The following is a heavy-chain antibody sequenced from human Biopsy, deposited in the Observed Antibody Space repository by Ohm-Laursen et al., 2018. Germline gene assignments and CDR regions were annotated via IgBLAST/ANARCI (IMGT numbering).Heavy chain of an antibody. CDR3: ARDEGLLRAFDI. Sequence: SETLSLTWTVSGGSISSDYWSWIRQTPGKGLEWIGRIYSNGNTNYNPSLKSRVSMSVDTSKNHFSLNLTSVTAADTAMYYCARDEGLLRAFDIWGQGTLGTVSS. D-gene: IGHD1-26*01. V-gene: IGHV4-4*07. CDR1: GGSISSDY. J-gene: IGHJ3*02. CDR2: IYSNGNT.